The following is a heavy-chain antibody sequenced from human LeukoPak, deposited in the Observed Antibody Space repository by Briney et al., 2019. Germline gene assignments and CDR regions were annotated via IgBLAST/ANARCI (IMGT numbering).Heavy chain of an antibody. Sequence: PGGSLRLSCAASGFTFSSYAMSWVRQAPGKGLEWVSGISGSGDNTYYADSVKGRFTISRDNSKNTLYLQMNSLRAEDTAVYYCARALRFFYYFDYWGQGTLVTVSS. V-gene: IGHV3-23*01. CDR3: ARALRFFYYFDY. CDR1: GFTFSSYA. CDR2: ISGSGDNT. J-gene: IGHJ4*02.